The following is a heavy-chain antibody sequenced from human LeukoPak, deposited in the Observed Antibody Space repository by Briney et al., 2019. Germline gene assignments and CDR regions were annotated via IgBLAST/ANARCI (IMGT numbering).Heavy chain of an antibody. Sequence: SETLSLTCAVSGGSISSSNWWSWVRQPPGKGLEWIGEIYQSGSTNYNPSLKSRVTISVDKSKNQFSLKLSSVTAADTAVYYCARDEGILWFGESHNWFDPWGQGTLVTVSS. CDR1: GGSISSSNW. CDR3: ARDEGILWFGESHNWFDP. D-gene: IGHD3-10*01. CDR2: IYQSGST. V-gene: IGHV4-4*02. J-gene: IGHJ5*02.